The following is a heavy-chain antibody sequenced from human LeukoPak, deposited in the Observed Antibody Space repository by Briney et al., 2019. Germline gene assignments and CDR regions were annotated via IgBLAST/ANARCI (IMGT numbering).Heavy chain of an antibody. CDR1: GYTFTSYY. J-gene: IGHJ3*02. V-gene: IGHV1-69*13. CDR3: ARTRIAARLGSPAFDI. Sequence: VKVSCKASGYTFTSYYMHWVRQAPGQGLEWMGGIIPIFGTANYAQKFQGRVTITADESTSTAYMELSSLRSEDTAVYYCARTRIAARLGSPAFDIWGQGTMVTVSS. D-gene: IGHD6-6*01. CDR2: IIPIFGTA.